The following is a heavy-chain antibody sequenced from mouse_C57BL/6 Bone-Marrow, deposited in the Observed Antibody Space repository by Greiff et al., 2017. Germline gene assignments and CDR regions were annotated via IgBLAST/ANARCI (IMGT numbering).Heavy chain of an antibody. CDR2: IWGVGST. Sequence: VQLQESGPGLVAPSQSLSITCTVSGFSLTSYGVDWVRQSPGKGLEWLGVIWGVGSTNYNSALKSRLSISKDNSKSQVFFKMNRLQTDDTAMYYCASYCGSSYGGMADWGQGTLVTVSA. D-gene: IGHD1-1*01. CDR1: GFSLTSYG. J-gene: IGHJ3*01. CDR3: ASYCGSSYGGMAD. V-gene: IGHV2-6*01.